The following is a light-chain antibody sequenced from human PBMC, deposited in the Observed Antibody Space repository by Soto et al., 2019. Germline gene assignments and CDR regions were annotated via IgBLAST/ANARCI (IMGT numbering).Light chain of an antibody. Sequence: EIVLTQSPATLSLSPGERATLSCRASQSVSSYLTWYQQKPGQAPRLLIYDASNRATVIPARFSGSGSGTDFTLTISSLEPEDFAVYSCQQRSNWPWTFGQGTKVESK. CDR2: DAS. CDR3: QQRSNWPWT. CDR1: QSVSSY. J-gene: IGKJ1*01. V-gene: IGKV3-11*01.